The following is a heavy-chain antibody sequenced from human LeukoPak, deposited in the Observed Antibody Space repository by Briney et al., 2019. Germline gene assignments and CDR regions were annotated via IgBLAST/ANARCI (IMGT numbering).Heavy chain of an antibody. Sequence: ASVKVSCKASGYTFTGYYMHWVRQAPGQGLEWMGWINPNSGGTNYAQKFQGRVTMNRDTSISTAYMELSRLRSDDTAVYYCARDQSGSSGYSDYWGQGTLVTVSS. D-gene: IGHD3-22*01. CDR2: INPNSGGT. J-gene: IGHJ4*02. CDR1: GYTFTGYY. CDR3: ARDQSGSSGYSDY. V-gene: IGHV1-2*02.